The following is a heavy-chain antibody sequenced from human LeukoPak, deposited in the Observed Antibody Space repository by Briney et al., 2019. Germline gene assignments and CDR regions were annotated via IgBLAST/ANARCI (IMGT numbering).Heavy chain of an antibody. Sequence: SETLFLTCTVSGGSISSYYWSWIRQPPGKGLEWIGYIYYSGSTNYNPSLKSRVTISVDTSKNQFSLKLSSVTAADTAVYYCARVDIVATMNFDYWGQGTLVTVSS. D-gene: IGHD5-12*01. J-gene: IGHJ4*02. CDR1: GGSISSYY. CDR3: ARVDIVATMNFDY. CDR2: IYYSGST. V-gene: IGHV4-59*01.